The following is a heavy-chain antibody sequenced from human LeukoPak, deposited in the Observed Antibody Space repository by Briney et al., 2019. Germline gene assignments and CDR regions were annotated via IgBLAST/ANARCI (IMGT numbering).Heavy chain of an antibody. V-gene: IGHV3-23*01. CDR2: ISGSGDST. CDR1: GFTFSTYA. Sequence: GGSLRLSCAASGFTFSTYAVNWVRQAPGKGLEWVSTISGSGDSTYYADSVKGRFTISRDNSKDTLYLQMSSVRVDDTAVYYCARSESMITFGGVIPHFDYWGQGTLVTVSS. J-gene: IGHJ4*02. CDR3: ARSESMITFGGVIPHFDY. D-gene: IGHD3-16*02.